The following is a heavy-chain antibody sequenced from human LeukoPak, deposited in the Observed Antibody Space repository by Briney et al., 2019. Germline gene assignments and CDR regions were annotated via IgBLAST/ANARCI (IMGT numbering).Heavy chain of an antibody. CDR1: GYDFSTYW. V-gene: IGHV5-51*03. CDR2: IYPGGSET. D-gene: IGHD6-6*01. Sequence: GESLKISCKGLGYDFSTYWNAWVRQRPGKGLEWMGIIYPGGSETRYSPSFQGQVTISADKSISTAYLQWSSLKASDTAMYYCARFGSSSSSFNHGMDVWGQGTTVTVSS. CDR3: ARFGSSSSSFNHGMDV. J-gene: IGHJ6*02.